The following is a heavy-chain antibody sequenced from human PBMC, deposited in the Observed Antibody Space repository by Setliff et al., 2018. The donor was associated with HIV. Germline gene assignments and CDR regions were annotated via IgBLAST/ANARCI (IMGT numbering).Heavy chain of an antibody. V-gene: IGHV1-69*13. CDR3: ARRGGGGTTSLVGLDY. Sequence: GASVKVSCKASGGTFSSYAISWVRQAPGQGLEWMGGIIPIFGTANYAQKFQGRVTITADESTGTAYMELSSLRSEDTAVYYWARRGGGGTTSLVGLDYWGQGTLVTVSS. D-gene: IGHD1-26*01. J-gene: IGHJ4*02. CDR2: IIPIFGTA. CDR1: GGTFSSYA.